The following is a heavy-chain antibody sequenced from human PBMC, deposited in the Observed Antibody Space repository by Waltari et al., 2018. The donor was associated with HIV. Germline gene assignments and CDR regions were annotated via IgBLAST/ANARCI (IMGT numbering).Heavy chain of an antibody. CDR2: IHPNSGGT. Sequence: VQLLQSGGEVKNTGASAKVSCHASGYTFTGTYNPVVRQAPGQGLEWMRWIHPNSGGTNYAQKFQGRVTMTRDTSISTAYMELSRLRSDDTAVYYCARDRARTTDYYYYGMDVWGQGTTVTVSS. V-gene: IGHV1-2*02. CDR1: GYTFTGTY. CDR3: ARDRARTTDYYYYGMDV. D-gene: IGHD1-7*01. J-gene: IGHJ6*02.